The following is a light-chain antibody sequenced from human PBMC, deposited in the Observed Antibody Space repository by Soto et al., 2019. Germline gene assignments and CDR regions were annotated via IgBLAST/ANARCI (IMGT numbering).Light chain of an antibody. J-gene: IGLJ2*01. CDR1: SSDIGAYHF. Sequence: QSVLTQPRSVSASPGQSVTISCTGTSSDIGAYHFVSWYQHHPGKAPKLVISDVSKRPSGVPDRFSGSKSGSTASLTISGLQADDEAEYYCSSYAGSYNLEFGGGTQLTVL. CDR3: SSYAGSYNLE. CDR2: DVS. V-gene: IGLV2-11*01.